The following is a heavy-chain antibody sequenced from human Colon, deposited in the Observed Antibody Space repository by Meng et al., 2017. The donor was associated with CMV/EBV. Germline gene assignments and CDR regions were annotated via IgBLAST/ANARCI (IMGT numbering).Heavy chain of an antibody. D-gene: IGHD3-22*01. CDR2: IYYTGIT. Sequence: SCIVSGDSFSSDNYYGGWIRQSPGKGMEWIGSIYYTGITYFNPSLKSRLTMSVDMSRNQFSLKLTSVTAADTAVYYCARLDSSGYSRDFWGQGTLVTVSS. V-gene: IGHV4-39*01. CDR1: GDSFSSDNYY. CDR3: ARLDSSGYSRDF. J-gene: IGHJ4*02.